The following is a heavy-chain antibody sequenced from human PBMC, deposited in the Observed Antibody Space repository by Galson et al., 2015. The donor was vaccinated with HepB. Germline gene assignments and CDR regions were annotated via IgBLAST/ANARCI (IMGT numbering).Heavy chain of an antibody. CDR3: ATALPQLEPAYFDY. J-gene: IGHJ4*02. CDR2: FDPEDGET. V-gene: IGHV1-24*01. Sequence: SVKVSCKVSGYTLTELSMHWVRQAPGKGLEWMGGFDPEDGETIYAQKFQGRVTMTEDTSTDTAYMELSSLRSEDTAVYFCATALPQLEPAYFDYWGQGTLVTVS. D-gene: IGHD1-1*01. CDR1: GYTLTELS.